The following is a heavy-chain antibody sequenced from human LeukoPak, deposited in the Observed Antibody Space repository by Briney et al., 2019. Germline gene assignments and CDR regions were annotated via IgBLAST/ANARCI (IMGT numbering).Heavy chain of an antibody. V-gene: IGHV3-30-3*01. CDR3: ASSPVRRYYYMDV. Sequence: GGSLRLSCAASGFTFSSYAMHWVRQAPGKGLEWVAVISYDGSNKYYADSVKGRFTISRDNSKDTLYLQMNSLRAEDTAVYYCASSPVRRYYYMDVWGKGTTVTVSS. CDR1: GFTFSSYA. CDR2: ISYDGSNK. D-gene: IGHD4-11*01. J-gene: IGHJ6*03.